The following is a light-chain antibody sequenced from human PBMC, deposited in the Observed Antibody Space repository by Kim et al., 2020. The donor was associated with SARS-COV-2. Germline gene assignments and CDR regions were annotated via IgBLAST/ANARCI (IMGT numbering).Light chain of an antibody. CDR2: ETT. J-gene: IGLJ2*01. V-gene: IGLV2-23*01. CDR1: SSNVGSFNL. CDR3: CSYADSSTLV. Sequence: QSALTQPASVSGSPGQSITISCTGTSSNVGSFNLFSWHQQEPGKAPKLMNYETTKRPSGVSNRFSGSNSGNTSSLTISGLQADDAADYYCCSYADSSTLVFGGGTQLTVL.